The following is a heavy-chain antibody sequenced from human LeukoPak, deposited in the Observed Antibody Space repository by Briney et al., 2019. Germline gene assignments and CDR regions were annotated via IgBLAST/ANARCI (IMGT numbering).Heavy chain of an antibody. CDR1: GGSMNNYY. D-gene: IGHD4-17*01. Sequence: SETLSLTCTVSGGSMNNYYWSWIRQPPGEGLEWIGYISYSGSTNYNPSLRSRVTISVDTSKNQFSLKLSSVTAADTALYYCARYDYGDCWFDPWGQGTLVTVSS. CDR2: ISYSGST. V-gene: IGHV4-59*01. J-gene: IGHJ5*02. CDR3: ARYDYGDCWFDP.